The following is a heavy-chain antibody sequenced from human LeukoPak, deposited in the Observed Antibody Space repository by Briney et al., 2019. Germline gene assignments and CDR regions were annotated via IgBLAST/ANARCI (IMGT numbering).Heavy chain of an antibody. CDR2: ISWNSGSI. V-gene: IGHV3-9*03. CDR1: GFPFEDYA. CDR3: AKGAAAGKATYFDY. J-gene: IGHJ4*02. Sequence: GGPLRLPCAASGFPFEDYAMQWARQAPGKGLEGVSGISWNSGSIGYADPVKGRFTIPRDNAKNSLYLQMNSLRAEDMALYYCAKGAAAGKATYFDYWGQGTLVTVSS. D-gene: IGHD6-13*01.